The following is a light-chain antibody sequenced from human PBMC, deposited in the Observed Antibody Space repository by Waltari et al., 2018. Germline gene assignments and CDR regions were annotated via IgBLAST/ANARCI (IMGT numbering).Light chain of an antibody. V-gene: IGKV3-20*01. CDR3: QQYGSSPPET. Sequence: EIVLTQSPGTLPLYPGERATLTCRASQSVSSSYLAWYQQKPGQAPTLLIYGASSRATGIPDRFSGSGSGTDFTLTISRLEPEDFAVYYCQQYGSSPPETFGQGTKVEIK. J-gene: IGKJ1*01. CDR2: GAS. CDR1: QSVSSSY.